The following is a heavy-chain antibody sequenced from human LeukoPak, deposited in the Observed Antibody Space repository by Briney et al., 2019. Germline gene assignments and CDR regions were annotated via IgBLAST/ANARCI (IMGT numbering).Heavy chain of an antibody. D-gene: IGHD2-2*01. J-gene: IGHJ5*02. V-gene: IGHV3-30*04. CDR3: ARDRVSYCSSTSCFGWFDP. CDR2: ISYDGSNK. Sequence: PGRSLRLSCAASGFTFSSYAMHWVRQAPGKGLEWVAVISYDGSNKYYADSVKGRFTISRDNSKNTLYLQMNSLRAEDTAVYYCARDRVSYCSSTSCFGWFDPWGQGTLVTVSS. CDR1: GFTFSSYA.